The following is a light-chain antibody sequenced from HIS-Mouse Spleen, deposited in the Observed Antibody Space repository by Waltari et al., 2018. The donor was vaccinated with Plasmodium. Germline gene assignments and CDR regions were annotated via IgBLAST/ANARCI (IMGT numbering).Light chain of an antibody. Sequence: QSVLTQPPSASGTPGQRVTISCSGSSSNIGSNTVNWYQQLPGTAPKLLFYSNKQRPSGVPDRFPGSKSGTSASLAISGLQSEDEADYYCAAWDDSLNGYVFGTGTKVTVL. V-gene: IGLV1-44*01. CDR2: SNK. J-gene: IGLJ1*01. CDR1: SSNIGSNT. CDR3: AAWDDSLNGYV.